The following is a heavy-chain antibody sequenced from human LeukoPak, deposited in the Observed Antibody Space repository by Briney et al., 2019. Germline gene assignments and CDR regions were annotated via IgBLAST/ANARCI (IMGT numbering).Heavy chain of an antibody. CDR2: INPNSGGT. J-gene: IGHJ4*02. V-gene: IGHV1-2*02. CDR3: ARFPGRSHTVVTDY. D-gene: IGHD4-23*01. CDR1: GYTFTGDY. Sequence: ASVKVSCKASGYTFTGDYMHWVRQAPGQGLEWMGWINPNSGGTNYAQKFQGRVTMTRDTSISTAYMELSRLRSDDTAVYYCARFPGRSHTVVTDYWGQGTLVTVSS.